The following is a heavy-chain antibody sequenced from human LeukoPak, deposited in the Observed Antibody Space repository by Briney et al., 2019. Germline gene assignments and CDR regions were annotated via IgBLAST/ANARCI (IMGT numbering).Heavy chain of an antibody. CDR2: INHSGST. V-gene: IGHV4-34*01. Sequence: SETLSLTCAVYGGSFSGYYWSWIRQPPGKGLEWIGEINHSGSTNYNPSLKSRVTISVDTSKNQFSLKLSSVTAADTAEYYCARKRYSSSQNWFDPWGQGTLVTVSS. CDR1: GGSFSGYY. D-gene: IGHD6-13*01. CDR3: ARKRYSSSQNWFDP. J-gene: IGHJ5*02.